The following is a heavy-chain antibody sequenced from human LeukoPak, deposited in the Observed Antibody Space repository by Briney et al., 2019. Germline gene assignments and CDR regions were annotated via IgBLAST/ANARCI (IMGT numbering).Heavy chain of an antibody. Sequence: GGSLRLSCAASGFSFSSSWMHWVRQVPGKGLEWVSRINDDETSTTYAESVKGRFTISRDNAKNTLFLQMNSLRAEDTAVYYCATAGSGSYYDYWGQGTLVTVSS. D-gene: IGHD1-26*01. CDR2: INDDETST. CDR3: ATAGSGSYYDY. J-gene: IGHJ4*02. V-gene: IGHV3-74*01. CDR1: GFSFSSSW.